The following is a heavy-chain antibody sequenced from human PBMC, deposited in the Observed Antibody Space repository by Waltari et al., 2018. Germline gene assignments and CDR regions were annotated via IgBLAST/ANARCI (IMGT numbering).Heavy chain of an antibody. D-gene: IGHD3-10*01. V-gene: IGHV3-53*01. Sequence: DVQLVESGGGLINPGGSLRLSWAASGFTFSNAWLGWVRQAPGKGLEWVSILYHAGNTYYADSVKGRFTFSRDNSKNTLYLQMNSLRAEDTAVYYCARGNTKYGMDVWGQGTTVTVSS. CDR1: GFTFSNAW. J-gene: IGHJ6*02. CDR2: LYHAGNT. CDR3: ARGNTKYGMDV.